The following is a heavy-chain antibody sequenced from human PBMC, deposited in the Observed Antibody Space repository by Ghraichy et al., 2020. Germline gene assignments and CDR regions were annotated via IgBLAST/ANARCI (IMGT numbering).Heavy chain of an antibody. J-gene: IGHJ6*02. V-gene: IGHV4-34*01. CDR1: GGSFSGYY. D-gene: IGHD3-10*01. Sequence: SETLSLTCAVYGGSFSGYYWSWIRQPPGKGLEWIGEINHSGSTNYNPSLKSRVTISVDTSKNQFSLKLSSVTAADTAVYYCARVNSMVRGPVPYYYYGMDVWGQGTTVTVSS. CDR2: INHSGST. CDR3: ARVNSMVRGPVPYYYYGMDV.